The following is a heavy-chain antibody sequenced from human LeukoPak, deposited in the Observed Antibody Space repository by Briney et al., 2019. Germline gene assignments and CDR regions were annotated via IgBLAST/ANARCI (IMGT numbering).Heavy chain of an antibody. J-gene: IGHJ3*02. CDR1: GYSFTSYW. D-gene: IGHD4-23*01. V-gene: IGHV5-51*01. Sequence: GESLKISCKGSGYSFTSYWIGWVRQMPGKGLEWMGIIYPGDSDTRYSPSFQGQVTISADKSISTAYLQWSSLKASDTAMYYCARADYGGNSGGGAFDIWGQGTMVTVSS. CDR3: ARADYGGNSGGGAFDI. CDR2: IYPGDSDT.